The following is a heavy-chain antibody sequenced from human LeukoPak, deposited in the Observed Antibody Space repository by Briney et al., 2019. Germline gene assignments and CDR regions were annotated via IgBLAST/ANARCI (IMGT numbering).Heavy chain of an antibody. CDR3: AKDGLRSDYYYYMDV. CDR2: ISGSGGST. CDR1: GFTFSSYA. D-gene: IGHD4-17*01. Sequence: QAGGSLRLSCAASGFTFSSYAMSWVRQAPGKGLEWVSAISGSGGSTYYADSVKGRFTISRDNSKNTLYLQMNSLRAEDTAVYHCAKDGLRSDYYYYMDVWGKGTTVTMSS. J-gene: IGHJ6*03. V-gene: IGHV3-23*01.